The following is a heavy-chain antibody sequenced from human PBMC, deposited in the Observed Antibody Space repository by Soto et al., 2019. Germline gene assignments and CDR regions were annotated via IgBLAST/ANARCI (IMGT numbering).Heavy chain of an antibody. CDR2: INHSGST. J-gene: IGHJ4*02. V-gene: IGHV4-34*01. CDR3: ARLPHSGSYFDY. Sequence: SETLSLTCAVYGGSFSGYYWSWIRQPPGEGLEWIGEINHSGSTNYNPSLKSRVTISVDTSKNQLSLKLSSVTAADTAVYYCARLPHSGSYFDYWGQGTLVTVSS. D-gene: IGHD1-26*01. CDR1: GGSFSGYY.